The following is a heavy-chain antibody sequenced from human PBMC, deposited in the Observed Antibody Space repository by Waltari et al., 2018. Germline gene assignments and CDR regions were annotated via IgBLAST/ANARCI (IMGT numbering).Heavy chain of an antibody. J-gene: IGHJ4*02. D-gene: IGHD4-4*01. CDR3: AGGAYSYSYLDY. CDR2: IYSGGSR. Sequence: EVQLVESGGGLIQPGGSLRLSCAASGFTVSSNYISWVREAPGKGLEWVSVIYSGGSRYYADSVRVRFTISRDNSKNTLYLQMNSLRAEDTAVYFCAGGAYSYSYLDYWGQGTLVTVSS. CDR1: GFTVSSNY. V-gene: IGHV3-53*01.